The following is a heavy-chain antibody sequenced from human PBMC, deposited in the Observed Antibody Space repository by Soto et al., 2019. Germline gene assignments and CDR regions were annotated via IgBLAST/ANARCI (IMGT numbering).Heavy chain of an antibody. CDR3: ASRDPGTSVDY. J-gene: IGHJ4*02. V-gene: IGHV4-4*02. CDR2: IYRTGST. CDR1: GGSFTSNNW. D-gene: IGHD1-7*01. Sequence: PSETLSLTXAVSGGSFTSNNWWTWVRQPPGQGLEWIGEIYRTGSTNYNPSLKSRVTISLDKSENQFSLKVTSLTAADTAVYYCASRDPGTSVDYWGQGTLVTVSS.